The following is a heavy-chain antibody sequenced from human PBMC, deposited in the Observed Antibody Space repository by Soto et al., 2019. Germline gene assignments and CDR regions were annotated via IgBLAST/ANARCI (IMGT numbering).Heavy chain of an antibody. CDR1: SGSISSYY. CDR3: ARQNYDFWSGYYPYYYYYMDV. Sequence: PSETLSLTCTVSSGSISSYYWGWIRQPPGKGLEWIGYIYYSGSTNYNPSLKSRVTISVDTSKNQFSLKLSSVTAADTAVYYCARQNYDFWSGYYPYYYYYMDVWGKGTTVTVSS. D-gene: IGHD3-3*01. J-gene: IGHJ6*03. CDR2: IYYSGST. V-gene: IGHV4-59*08.